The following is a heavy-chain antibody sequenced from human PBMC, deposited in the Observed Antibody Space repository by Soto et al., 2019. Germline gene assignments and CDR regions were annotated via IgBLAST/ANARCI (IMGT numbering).Heavy chain of an antibody. V-gene: IGHV1-69*01. Sequence: QVQLVQSGAEVKEPGSSVRVSCKASGGTFDNFIMNWVRQTPGQGLEWMGGIVPMLGTPTYAEKFKGRVTISATGSTSTMYMEVTSLRSEYTAIYYCARNGPYSPSLSQYSGMDVWGQGTTVTVSS. CDR1: GGTFDNFI. D-gene: IGHD1-26*01. CDR2: IVPMLGTP. J-gene: IGHJ6*02. CDR3: ARNGPYSPSLSQYSGMDV.